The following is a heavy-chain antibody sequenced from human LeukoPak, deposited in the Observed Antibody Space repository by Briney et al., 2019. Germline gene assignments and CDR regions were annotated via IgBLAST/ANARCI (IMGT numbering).Heavy chain of an antibody. Sequence: GGSLRLSCAASGFTFRSYGMHWVRQAPGKGLGWVAVTSYDGSNKYYADSVKGRFTISRDNSKNTLYLQMGSLRAEDTAVYYCAKGLGMAAAGTMSYYGMDVWGQGTTVTVS. V-gene: IGHV3-30*18. CDR2: TSYDGSNK. CDR1: GFTFRSYG. J-gene: IGHJ6*02. CDR3: AKGLGMAAAGTMSYYGMDV. D-gene: IGHD6-13*01.